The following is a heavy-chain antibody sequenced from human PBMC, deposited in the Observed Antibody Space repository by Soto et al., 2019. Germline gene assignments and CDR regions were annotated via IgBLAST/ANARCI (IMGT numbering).Heavy chain of an antibody. Sequence: VQLVESGGGVVQPGRSLRLSCAASGFTFSSYGMHWVRQAPGKGLEWVAVIWYDGSNKYYADSVKGRFTISRDNSKNTLYLQMNSLRAEDTAVYYCARGSGYSGYDPIAYYFDYWGQGTLVTVSS. CDR3: ARGSGYSGYDPIAYYFDY. J-gene: IGHJ4*02. V-gene: IGHV3-33*01. CDR1: GFTFSSYG. D-gene: IGHD5-12*01. CDR2: IWYDGSNK.